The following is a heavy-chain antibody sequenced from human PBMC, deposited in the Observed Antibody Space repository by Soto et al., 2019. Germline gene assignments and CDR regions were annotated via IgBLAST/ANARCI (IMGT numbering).Heavy chain of an antibody. V-gene: IGHV4-30-2*01. CDR1: GGSISSGGYS. CDR2: IYHSGST. Sequence: QLQLQESGSGLVKPSQTLSLTCAVSGGSISSGGYSWSWIRQPPGKGLEWIGYIYHSGSTYYNPPLKSRVTISGDRSKNQFSLKLSSVTAADTAVYYCARAGGLGAVAVDYWGQGTLVTVSS. J-gene: IGHJ4*02. D-gene: IGHD6-19*01. CDR3: ARAGGLGAVAVDY.